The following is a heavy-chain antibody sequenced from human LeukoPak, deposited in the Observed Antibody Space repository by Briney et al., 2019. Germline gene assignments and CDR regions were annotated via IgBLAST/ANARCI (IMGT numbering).Heavy chain of an antibody. Sequence: ASVKVSCKASGYTFTGYYMHWVRQAPGQGLEWMGWINPNSGGTNYAQKFQGRVTMTRDTSISTAYMELGRLRSDDTAVYYCARSSGGQLAIYNWFDPWGQGTLVTVSS. V-gene: IGHV1-2*02. CDR1: GYTFTGYY. CDR2: INPNSGGT. J-gene: IGHJ5*02. D-gene: IGHD6-13*01. CDR3: ARSSGGQLAIYNWFDP.